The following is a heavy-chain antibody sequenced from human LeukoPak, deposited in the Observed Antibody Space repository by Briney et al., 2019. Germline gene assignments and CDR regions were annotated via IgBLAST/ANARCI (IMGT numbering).Heavy chain of an antibody. J-gene: IGHJ6*03. V-gene: IGHV4-38-2*02. Sequence: PSETLSLTCTVSGYSISSGYYWGWIRQPPGKGLEWIGSIYHSGSTYYNPSLKSRVTISVDTSKNQFSLKLSSVTAADTAVYYCARMDSSVVLRYYYYYYMDVWGKGTTVTVSS. CDR2: IYHSGST. CDR1: GYSISSGYY. CDR3: ARMDSSVVLRYYYYYYMDV. D-gene: IGHD3-22*01.